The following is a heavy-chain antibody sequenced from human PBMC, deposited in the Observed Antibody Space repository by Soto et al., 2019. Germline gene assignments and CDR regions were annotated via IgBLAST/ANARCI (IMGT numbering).Heavy chain of an antibody. D-gene: IGHD4-17*01. CDR3: ARAYGDHTGNFDY. CDR1: GGTFSSYT. Sequence: QVQLVQSGAEVKKPGSSVKVSCEASGGTFSSYTISWVRQAPGQGLEWMGRIIPILGIANYAQKFQGRVTITADKSTSTAYMELSSLRSEDTAVYYCARAYGDHTGNFDYWGQGTLVTVSS. J-gene: IGHJ4*02. V-gene: IGHV1-69*02. CDR2: IIPILGIA.